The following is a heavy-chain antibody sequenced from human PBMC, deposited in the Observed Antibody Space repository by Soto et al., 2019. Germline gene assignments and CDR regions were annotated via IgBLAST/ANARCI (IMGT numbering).Heavy chain of an antibody. CDR2: INPYSGGA. Sequence: ASVKVSCKASGYTFTDYFIHWVRQAPGQGLEWIGWINPYSGGADLSQKFQGRVTMTRDTSISTAYMELRSLRSDDTAVYYCARVVVVPAATAGYNWFDPWGQGTLVTVSS. D-gene: IGHD2-2*01. J-gene: IGHJ5*02. CDR3: ARVVVVPAATAGYNWFDP. CDR1: GYTFTDYF. V-gene: IGHV1-2*02.